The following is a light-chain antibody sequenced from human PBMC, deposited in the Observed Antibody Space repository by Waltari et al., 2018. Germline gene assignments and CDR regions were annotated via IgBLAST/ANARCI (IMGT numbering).Light chain of an antibody. CDR2: DAS. J-gene: IGKJ4*01. Sequence: EIVLTQSPATLSLSSGDRATLSCRASQSVSSSLAWYQQRPGQAPRLLIYDASNRATGIPARFSGSGSGTDFTLTISSLEPEDFAVYYCQQRSSRPLTFGGGTKVEVK. CDR3: QQRSSRPLT. V-gene: IGKV3-11*01. CDR1: QSVSSS.